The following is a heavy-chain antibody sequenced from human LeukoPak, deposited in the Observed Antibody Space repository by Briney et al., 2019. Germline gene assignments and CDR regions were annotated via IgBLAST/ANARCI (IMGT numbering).Heavy chain of an antibody. J-gene: IGHJ4*02. CDR2: ISSSSSYT. Sequence: GGSLRLSCAASGFTFSDYYMSWIRQAPGKGLEWVSYISSSSSYTNYADSVKGRFTISRDNAKNSLYLQMNSLRAEDTAVYYCAREGIAAAGNLYYFDYWGQGTLVTVSS. D-gene: IGHD6-13*01. V-gene: IGHV3-11*06. CDR1: GFTFSDYY. CDR3: AREGIAAAGNLYYFDY.